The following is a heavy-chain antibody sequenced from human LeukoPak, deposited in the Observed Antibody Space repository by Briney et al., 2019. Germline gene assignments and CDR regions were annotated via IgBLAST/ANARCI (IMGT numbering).Heavy chain of an antibody. CDR3: ARPLDNYYDSSGGFDY. D-gene: IGHD3-22*01. J-gene: IGHJ4*02. V-gene: IGHV3-23*01. Sequence: QPGGSLRLSCAATGFTFSTYAMSWVRQAPGKGLEWVSAISGADGTTYYADSVKGRFTISRDNSKNTLYLQMNSLRAEDTAVYYCARPLDNYYDSSGGFDYWGQGTLVTVSS. CDR2: ISGADGTT. CDR1: GFTFSTYA.